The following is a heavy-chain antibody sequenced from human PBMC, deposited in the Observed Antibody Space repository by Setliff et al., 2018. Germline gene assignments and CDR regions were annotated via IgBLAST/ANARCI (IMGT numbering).Heavy chain of an antibody. Sequence: PSETLSLTCTVSGDSISDASIMAWIRQPPGKGLEFIGYVFYNGAAKYDPSLKSRVTISVDTSKNQFSLKLTSVTAADTAVYYCARGLEGEDYFYYMDVWGKGTTVTVSS. CDR3: ARGLEGEDYFYYMDV. D-gene: IGHD2-21*01. J-gene: IGHJ6*03. V-gene: IGHV4-59*12. CDR2: VFYNGAA. CDR1: GDSISDAS.